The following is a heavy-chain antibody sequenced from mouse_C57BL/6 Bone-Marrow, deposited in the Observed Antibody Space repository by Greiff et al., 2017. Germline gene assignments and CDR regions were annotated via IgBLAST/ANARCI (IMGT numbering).Heavy chain of an antibody. J-gene: IGHJ1*03. CDR2: IRNKANGYTS. V-gene: IGHV7-3*01. CDR1: GFTFTDYY. CDR3: ARYIDGCLGV. D-gene: IGHD3-1*01. Sequence: EVKLVESGGGLVQPGGSLSLSCAASGFTFTDYYMSWVRQPPGKALEWLGFIRNKANGYTSEYSASVKGRFTISRDNSQSILYLQMNALIAEDSATYYCARYIDGCLGVWGTGTTVTVSS.